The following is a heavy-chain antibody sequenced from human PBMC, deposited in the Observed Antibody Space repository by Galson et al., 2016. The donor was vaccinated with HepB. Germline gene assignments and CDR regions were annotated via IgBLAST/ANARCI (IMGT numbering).Heavy chain of an antibody. Sequence: SLRLSCAASGFTFDNYAMSWVRQAPGEGLEWVSSISDSGATTYYTDSVKGRFTISRDNSNNMLYLQMNILGTGDTSVYFCAKGKDGYVWGTYRLFDYWGQGALVTVSS. J-gene: IGHJ4*02. V-gene: IGHV3-23*01. CDR3: AKGKDGYVWGTYRLFDY. D-gene: IGHD3-16*02. CDR1: GFTFDNYA. CDR2: ISDSGATT.